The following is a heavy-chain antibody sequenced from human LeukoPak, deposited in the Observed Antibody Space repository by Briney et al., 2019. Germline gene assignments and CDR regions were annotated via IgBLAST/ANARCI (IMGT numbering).Heavy chain of an antibody. V-gene: IGHV1-46*01. CDR1: GYTFSSYY. Sequence: ASVKVSCKASGYTFSSYYMHWVRQAPGQGLEWMGINNPSGGSTSYAQKFQGRVTMTRDTSTSTVYMELSSLRSEDTAVYYCARSTVPPELRFLEWLLYQFDYWGQGTLVTVSS. J-gene: IGHJ4*02. CDR2: NNPSGGST. D-gene: IGHD3-3*01. CDR3: ARSTVPPELRFLEWLLYQFDY.